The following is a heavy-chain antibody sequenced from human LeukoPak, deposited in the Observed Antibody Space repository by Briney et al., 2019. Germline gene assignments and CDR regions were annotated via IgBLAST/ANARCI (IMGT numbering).Heavy chain of an antibody. V-gene: IGHV3-13*01. Sequence: GWSLRLSCAASGFTFDRYDLHWVRQVPGKGLEWVSAIGNAADTYYPGSVKGRFTISRENAKNSFYLQMNALRAGDTAVYFCAGGRGQIINYWGQGTLVTVSS. J-gene: IGHJ4*02. CDR2: IGNAADT. CDR1: GFTFDRYD. CDR3: AGGRGQIINY.